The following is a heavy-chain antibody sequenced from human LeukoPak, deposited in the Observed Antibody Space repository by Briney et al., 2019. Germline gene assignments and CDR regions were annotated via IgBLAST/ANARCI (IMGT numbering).Heavy chain of an antibody. Sequence: GGSLRLSCAASGFTFSSYGMHWVRQAPGKGLEWVAVISYDGSNKYYADSVKGRFTISRDNSKNTLYLQMNSLRAEDTAVYYCAKGPGAMIGVVPFYGMDVWGQGTTVTVSS. D-gene: IGHD3-22*01. CDR3: AKGPGAMIGVVPFYGMDV. CDR2: ISYDGSNK. CDR1: GFTFSSYG. J-gene: IGHJ6*02. V-gene: IGHV3-30*18.